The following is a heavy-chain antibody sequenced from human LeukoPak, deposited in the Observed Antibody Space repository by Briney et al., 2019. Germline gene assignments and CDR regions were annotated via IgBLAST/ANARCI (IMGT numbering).Heavy chain of an antibody. CDR2: IYCSGST. V-gene: IGHV4-59*01. J-gene: IGHJ4*02. Sequence: PSETLSLTCTVSGGSISSYYWSWIRQPPGKGLEWIGYIYCSGSTNYNPSLKSRVTISVDTSKNQFSLKLSSVAAADTAVYYCARVNSLLWFGRIDYWGQGTLVTVSS. D-gene: IGHD3-10*01. CDR1: GGSISSYY. CDR3: ARVNSLLWFGRIDY.